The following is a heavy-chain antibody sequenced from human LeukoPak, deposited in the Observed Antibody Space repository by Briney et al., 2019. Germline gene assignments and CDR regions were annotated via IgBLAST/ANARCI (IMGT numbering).Heavy chain of an antibody. V-gene: IGHV3-53*01. CDR1: GFTVSSNY. CDR3: ARDRYYGRAFDI. Sequence: GWSLRLSCVASGFTVSSNYMSWVRQAAAKGLEWVSVIYSGGSTYYADSVKGRFTISRDTSKNTLYLQMNSLRAEDTAVYYCARDRYYGRAFDIWGQGTMVTVSS. J-gene: IGHJ3*02. D-gene: IGHD3-10*01. CDR2: IYSGGST.